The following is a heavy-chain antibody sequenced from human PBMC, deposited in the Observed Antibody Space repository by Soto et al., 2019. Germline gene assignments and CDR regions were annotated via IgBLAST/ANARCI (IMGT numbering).Heavy chain of an antibody. J-gene: IGHJ4*02. D-gene: IGHD3-16*02. CDR2: ISSSGSTI. V-gene: IGHV3-48*03. CDR1: GFTFSSYE. CDR3: ARAYYDYVWGFYRDHFDY. Sequence: GGTLRLSCAASGFTFSSYEMNWLRQAPGKGLEWVSYISSSGSTIYYADSVKGRFTISRDNAKNSLYLQMNSLRAEDTAVYYCARAYYDYVWGFYRDHFDYWGQRTLVTVSS.